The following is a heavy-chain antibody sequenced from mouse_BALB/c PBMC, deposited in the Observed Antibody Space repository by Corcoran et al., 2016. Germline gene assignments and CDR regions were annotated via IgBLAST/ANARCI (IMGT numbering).Heavy chain of an antibody. D-gene: IGHD2-1*01. CDR1: GYTFTDYY. Sequence: EVQLQQSGPELVKPGASVKMSCKASGYTFTDYYMDWVKQSHGESFEWIGRVNPYNGGTSYNQKFKGKATLTVDKSSSTVYMELNSLTSEDSAVYYCARRGNGAMDYWGQGTSVTVSS. V-gene: IGHV1-19*01. CDR2: VNPYNGGT. CDR3: ARRGNGAMDY. J-gene: IGHJ4*01.